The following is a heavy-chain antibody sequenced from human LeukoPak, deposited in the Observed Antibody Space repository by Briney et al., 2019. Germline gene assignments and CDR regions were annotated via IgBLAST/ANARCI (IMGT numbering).Heavy chain of an antibody. CDR1: GDSISRYY. CDR3: ARHIGRVLPFDY. J-gene: IGHJ4*02. V-gene: IGHV4-59*08. D-gene: IGHD3-10*01. Sequence: PSETLSLTCTVSGDSISRYYWSWIRQPPGKGPEWIGHIYYSGSANYNPSLKSRVTISIDTSKNQFSLKLSSVTAADTAMCYCARHIGRVLPFDYWGQGTLVTVSS. CDR2: IYYSGSA.